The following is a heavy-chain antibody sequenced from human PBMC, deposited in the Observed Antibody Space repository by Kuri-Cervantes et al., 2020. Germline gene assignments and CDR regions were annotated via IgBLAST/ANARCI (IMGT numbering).Heavy chain of an antibody. CDR3: VSGDFSDY. V-gene: IGHV3-7*01. CDR2: IKQDGSET. D-gene: IGHD3-10*01. CDR1: GFTFSSYA. J-gene: IGHJ4*02. Sequence: GGSLRRSCAASGFTFSSYAMSWVRQAPGKGLEWVANIKQDGSETHYVDSVKGRFTISRDNAKRSLYLQMDSLRAEDTAVYFCVSGDFSDYWGQGTLVTVSS.